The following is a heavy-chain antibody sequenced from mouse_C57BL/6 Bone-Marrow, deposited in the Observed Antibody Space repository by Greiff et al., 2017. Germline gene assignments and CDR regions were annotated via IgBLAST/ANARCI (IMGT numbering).Heavy chain of an antibody. J-gene: IGHJ4*01. CDR2: IDPSDSYT. D-gene: IGHD1-1*01. CDR3: AITTVVATGAMDY. V-gene: IGHV1-50*01. CDR1: GYTFTSYW. Sequence: VQLQQPGAELVKPGASVKLSCKASGYTFTSYWMQWVKQRPGQGLEWIGEIDPSDSYTNYNQKFKGKATLTVDTSSSTADMQLSSLTSEDSAVYYCAITTVVATGAMDYWGQGTSVTVSS.